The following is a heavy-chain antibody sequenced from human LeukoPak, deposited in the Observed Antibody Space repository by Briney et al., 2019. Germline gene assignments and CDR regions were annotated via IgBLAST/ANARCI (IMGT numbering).Heavy chain of an antibody. CDR1: GGSISSSTYY. CDR2: IYYSGST. D-gene: IGHD3-10*01. V-gene: IGHV4-31*03. Sequence: SETLSLTCTVSGGSISSSTYYWGWIRQPPGKGLEWIGYIYYSGSTYYNPSLKSRVTISVDTSKNQFSLKLSSVTAADTAVYYCARVKTYGSGSDFDYWGQGTLVTVSS. J-gene: IGHJ4*02. CDR3: ARVKTYGSGSDFDY.